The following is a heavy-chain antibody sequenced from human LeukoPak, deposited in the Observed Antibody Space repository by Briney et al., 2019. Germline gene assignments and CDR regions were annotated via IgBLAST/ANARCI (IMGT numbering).Heavy chain of an antibody. CDR2: IYYSGST. J-gene: IGHJ5*02. Sequence: SETLSLTCTVSGGSISSYYWSWIRQPPGKGLEWIGYIYYSGSTNYNPSLKSRVTISVDTSKNQFSLKLSSVTAADTAVYYCARGRLRFLEWSGGFDPWGQGTLVTVSS. V-gene: IGHV4-59*01. D-gene: IGHD3-3*01. CDR3: ARGRLRFLEWSGGFDP. CDR1: GGSISSYY.